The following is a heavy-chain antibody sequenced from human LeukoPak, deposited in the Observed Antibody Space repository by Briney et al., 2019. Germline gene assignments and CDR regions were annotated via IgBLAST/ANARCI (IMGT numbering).Heavy chain of an antibody. D-gene: IGHD6-13*01. CDR3: ARAIVGSSWYGAFGY. CDR1: GGSISSYY. Sequence: PSETLSLTCTVSGGSISSYYLSWIRQPPGKGLEWIGYIYYSGSTNYNPSLKSRVTISVDTSKNQFSLKLSSVTAADTAVYYCARAIVGSSWYGAFGYWGQGTLVTVSS. CDR2: IYYSGST. V-gene: IGHV4-59*01. J-gene: IGHJ4*02.